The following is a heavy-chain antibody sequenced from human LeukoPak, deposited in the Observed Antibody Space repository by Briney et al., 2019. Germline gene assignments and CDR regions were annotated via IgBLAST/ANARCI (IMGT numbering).Heavy chain of an antibody. CDR3: ARSTASYYYMDV. CDR2: IYYSGST. V-gene: IGHV4-39*01. CDR1: GGSISSSSYY. J-gene: IGHJ6*03. Sequence: PSETLSLTCTVSGGSISSSSYYWGWVRQPPGKGLEWIGNIYYSGSTYYNPSLKSRVTISVDTSKNQFSLKLSSVTAADTAVYYCARSTASYYYMDVWGKGTTVTVSS. D-gene: IGHD5-18*01.